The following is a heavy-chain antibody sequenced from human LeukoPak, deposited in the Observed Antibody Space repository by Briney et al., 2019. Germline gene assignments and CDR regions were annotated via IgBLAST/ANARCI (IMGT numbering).Heavy chain of an antibody. CDR3: ARTHSSGYHGHAFDI. CDR1: GFTVSSNY. J-gene: IGHJ3*02. Sequence: PGGSLRLSCAASGFTVSSNYMSWVRQAPGKGLEWVSVIYSGGSTYYADSVKGRFTISRDNSKNTLYLQMNSLRAEDTAVYYCARTHSSGYHGHAFDIWGQGTMVTVSS. D-gene: IGHD3-22*01. V-gene: IGHV3-53*01. CDR2: IYSGGST.